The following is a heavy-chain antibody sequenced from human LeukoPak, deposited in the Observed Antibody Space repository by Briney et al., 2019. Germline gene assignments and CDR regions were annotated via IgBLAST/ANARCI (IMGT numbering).Heavy chain of an antibody. CDR1: GGTFSSYA. V-gene: IGHV1-69*04. Sequence: SVKVSCKASGGTFSSYAISWVRQAPGQGLEWMGRIIPILGIANYAQKFQGRVTITADKSTSTAYMELSSLRSEDTAVYYCALADYVWGSYRYTRDAFDIWAKGQWSPSLQ. CDR3: ALADYVWGSYRYTRDAFDI. J-gene: IGHJ3*02. D-gene: IGHD3-16*02. CDR2: IIPILGIA.